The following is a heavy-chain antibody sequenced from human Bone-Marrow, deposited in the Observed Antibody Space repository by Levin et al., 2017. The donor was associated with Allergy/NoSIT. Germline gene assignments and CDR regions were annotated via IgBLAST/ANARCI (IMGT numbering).Heavy chain of an antibody. V-gene: IGHV1-69*13. CDR3: ARAVVHCSSTSCYGDYYYYGMDV. Sequence: ASVKVSCKASGGTFSSYAISWVRQAPGQGLEWMGGIIPIFGTANYAQKFQGRVTITADESTSTAYMELSSLRSEDTAVYYCARAVVHCSSTSCYGDYYYYGMDVWGQGTTVTVSS. CDR1: GGTFSSYA. J-gene: IGHJ6*02. D-gene: IGHD2-2*01. CDR2: IIPIFGTA.